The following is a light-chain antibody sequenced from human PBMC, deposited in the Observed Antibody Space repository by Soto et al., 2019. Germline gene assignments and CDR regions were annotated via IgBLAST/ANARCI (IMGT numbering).Light chain of an antibody. CDR3: QQYDGYPLT. J-gene: IGKJ4*01. Sequence: DIQITQSPSTLAASVGDRVTITCRASQSISSWLAWYQQKPGKAPKLLIYKASSLESGVPSGFSGSGSGTEFTLTISSLQPDDFATYFCQQYDGYPLTFGGGTKVDIK. V-gene: IGKV1-5*03. CDR1: QSISSW. CDR2: KAS.